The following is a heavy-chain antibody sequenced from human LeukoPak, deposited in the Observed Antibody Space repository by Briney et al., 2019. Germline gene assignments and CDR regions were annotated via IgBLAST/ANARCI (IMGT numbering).Heavy chain of an antibody. CDR3: ARASYDSSGQRGYYFDY. D-gene: IGHD3-22*01. V-gene: IGHV3-9*01. Sequence: GGSLRLSCTASGFTFDNYAMYWVRQAPGKGLEWVSGVSWNSGGIAYADSVKGRFTISRDNSKNTLYLQMNSLRAEDTAVYYCARASYDSSGQRGYYFDYWGQGTLVTVSS. CDR1: GFTFDNYA. CDR2: VSWNSGGI. J-gene: IGHJ4*02.